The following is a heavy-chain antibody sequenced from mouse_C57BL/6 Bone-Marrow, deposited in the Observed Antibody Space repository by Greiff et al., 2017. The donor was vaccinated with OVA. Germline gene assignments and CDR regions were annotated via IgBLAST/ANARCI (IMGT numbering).Heavy chain of an antibody. CDR1: GYAFSSYW. V-gene: IGHV1-80*01. D-gene: IGHD2-2*01. CDR3: HYGYDGGSAY. CDR2: IYPGDGDT. J-gene: IGHJ3*01. Sequence: QVQLKESGAELVKPGASVKISCKASGYAFSSYWMNWVKQRPGKGLEWIGQIYPGDGDTNYNGKFKGKATLTADKSSSTAYMQLSSLTSEDSAVYFCHYGYDGGSAYWGQGTLVTVSA.